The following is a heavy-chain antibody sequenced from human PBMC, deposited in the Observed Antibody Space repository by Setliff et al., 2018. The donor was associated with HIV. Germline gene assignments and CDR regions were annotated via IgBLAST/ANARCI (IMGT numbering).Heavy chain of an antibody. J-gene: IGHJ4*02. Sequence: SETLSLTCSVSGDSISSSSYYWGWIRQPPGKGLEWIGSIYYSGSTYYNPSHNSRVTISVDASKNQFSLKLSSVTAADTAVYYCASLPPLFDSSGYYFDYWGQGTLVTVSS. CDR3: ASLPPLFDSSGYYFDY. CDR2: IYYSGST. V-gene: IGHV4-39*01. D-gene: IGHD3-22*01. CDR1: GDSISSSSYY.